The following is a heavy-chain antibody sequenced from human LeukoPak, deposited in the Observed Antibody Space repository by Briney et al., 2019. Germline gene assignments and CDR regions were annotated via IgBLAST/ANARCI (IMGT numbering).Heavy chain of an antibody. Sequence: SENLSLTCTVSGDSINTNNHWAWIRQPAGKGLEWIGRLHNSGSTNYNPSLQSRVTISVDTSKNQFSLKMTSATAADTAVYFCARDPLRSSFDPWGQGILVTVSS. V-gene: IGHV4-4*07. CDR1: GDSINTNN. D-gene: IGHD6-13*01. CDR2: LHNSGST. CDR3: ARDPLRSSFDP. J-gene: IGHJ5*02.